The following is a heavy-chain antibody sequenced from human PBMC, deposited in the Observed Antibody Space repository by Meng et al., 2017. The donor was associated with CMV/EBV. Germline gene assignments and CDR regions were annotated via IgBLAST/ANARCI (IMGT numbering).Heavy chain of an antibody. CDR1: GGTFSSYA. CDR2: IIPIFGTA. J-gene: IGHJ5*02. D-gene: IGHD2-15*01. Sequence: CKASGGTFSSYAISWVRPAPGPGLEWMGGIIPIFGTANYAQKFQGRVTITTDESTSTAYMELSSLRSEDTAVYYCARDMAILGFDPWGQGTLVTVSS. V-gene: IGHV1-69*05. CDR3: ARDMAILGFDP.